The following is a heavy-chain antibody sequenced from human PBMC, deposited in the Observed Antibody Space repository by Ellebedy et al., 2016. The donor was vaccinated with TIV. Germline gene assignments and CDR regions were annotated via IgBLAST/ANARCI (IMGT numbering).Heavy chain of an antibody. D-gene: IGHD3-9*01. J-gene: IGHJ3*02. CDR1: GGSIRSYY. Sequence: MPGGSLRLSCTVSGGSIRSYYWSRIRQSPGKGLEWVGSVSYTGRTNTNPSLKSRVTISVDMPENRVSLRLTSVTAADTAVYYCARAVHKFDWTSESFDIWGQGTMVTVSS. CDR2: VSYTGRT. CDR3: ARAVHKFDWTSESFDI. V-gene: IGHV4-59*01.